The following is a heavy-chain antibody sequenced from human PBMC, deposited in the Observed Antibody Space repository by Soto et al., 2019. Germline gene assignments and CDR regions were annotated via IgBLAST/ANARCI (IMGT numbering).Heavy chain of an antibody. CDR2: MFHGGAK. J-gene: IGHJ5*02. CDR3: ASRGERAAATNWFDT. CDR1: GGSVSSGGYY. Sequence: QVQLRESGPGLVKPSETLSLTCSVSGGSVSSGGYYWGWIRQTPGKVLEWIASMFHGGAKYYNPSHNHLVSISVDTSKNEFFLKLSSSTAFDTAIYYCASRGERAAATNWFDTWGQGVVVTVSS. V-gene: IGHV4-39*01. D-gene: IGHD6-13*01.